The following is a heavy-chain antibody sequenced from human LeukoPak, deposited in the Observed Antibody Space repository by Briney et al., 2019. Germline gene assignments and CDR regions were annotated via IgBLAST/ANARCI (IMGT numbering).Heavy chain of an antibody. Sequence: GGSLRLSCAASGFAFSSYSMNWVRQAPGKGLEWVSSISSSSSYIYYADSVKGRFTISRDNAKNSLYLQMNSLRAEDTAVYHCARDVWFGELAVTYGMDVWGQGTTVTVSS. D-gene: IGHD3-10*01. V-gene: IGHV3-21*01. J-gene: IGHJ6*02. CDR1: GFAFSSYS. CDR3: ARDVWFGELAVTYGMDV. CDR2: ISSSSSYI.